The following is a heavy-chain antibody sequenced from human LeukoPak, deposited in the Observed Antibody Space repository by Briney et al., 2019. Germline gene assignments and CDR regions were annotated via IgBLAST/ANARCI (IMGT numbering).Heavy chain of an antibody. V-gene: IGHV4-30-2*01. CDR2: IYHSGST. Sequence: SETLSLTCTGSGGSISSGGYYWSWIRQPPGKGLEWIGYIYHSGSTYYNPSLKSRVTISVDRSKNQFSLKLSSVTAADTAVYYCARMIAAAGTNDFDYWGQGTLVTVSS. CDR3: ARMIAAAGTNDFDY. CDR1: GGSISSGGYY. J-gene: IGHJ4*02. D-gene: IGHD6-13*01.